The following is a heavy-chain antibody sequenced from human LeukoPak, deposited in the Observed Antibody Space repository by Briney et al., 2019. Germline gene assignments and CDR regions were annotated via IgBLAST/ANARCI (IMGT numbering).Heavy chain of an antibody. J-gene: IGHJ4*02. Sequence: PGKSLRLSCAASRFTFTTFSDYVMHWARQAPGKGLEWVAAVSYDGGSEYYADSVKGRFAVSRDSSKNTLYLQMRSLRPEDTAVYYCASNFYDVGGYYYRTPVQYWGQGTPVTVSS. D-gene: IGHD3-22*01. V-gene: IGHV3-30*09. CDR1: RFTFTTFSDYV. CDR3: ASNFYDVGGYYYRTPVQY. CDR2: VSYDGGSE.